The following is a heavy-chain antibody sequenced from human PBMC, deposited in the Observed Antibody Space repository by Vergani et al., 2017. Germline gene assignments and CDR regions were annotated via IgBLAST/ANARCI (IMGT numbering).Heavy chain of an antibody. CDR2: TRNKARGYSS. CDR3: ARTLKFLVMDV. V-gene: IGHV3-72*01. CDR1: GFTLSDYW. D-gene: IGHD3-3*01. J-gene: IGHJ6*04. Sequence: EVRLVESGGGLVQPGGSLRLSCATSGFTLSDYWIDWVRQAPGKGLEWVARTRNKARGYSSEYAASVRGRFNVSRDASGKSVSLQMIRLRIDDTAVYFCARTLKFLVMDVWGKGTTVTVSS.